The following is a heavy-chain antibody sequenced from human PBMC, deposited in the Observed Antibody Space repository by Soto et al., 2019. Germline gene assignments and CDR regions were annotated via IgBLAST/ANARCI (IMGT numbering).Heavy chain of an antibody. J-gene: IGHJ4*02. CDR2: INSDGSST. Sequence: GGSLRLSCAASGFTFSSYWMHWVRQAPGKGLVWVSRINSDGSSTSYADSVKGRFTISRDNAKNTLYLQMNSLRAEDTAVYYCATYVVVPAAMPYWGQGTLVTVSS. D-gene: IGHD2-2*01. V-gene: IGHV3-74*01. CDR3: ATYVVVPAAMPY. CDR1: GFTFSSYW.